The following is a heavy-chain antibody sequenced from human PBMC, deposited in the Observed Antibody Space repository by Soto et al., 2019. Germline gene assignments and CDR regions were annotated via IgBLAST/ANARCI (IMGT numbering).Heavy chain of an antibody. J-gene: IGHJ6*02. CDR1: GFTVSSNY. CDR2: IYSGGST. D-gene: IGHD3-22*01. CDR3: ARDNLYYDSSGYQRYYYYGMDV. V-gene: IGHV3-53*01. Sequence: EVQLVESGGGLIQPGGSLRLSCAASGFTVSSNYMSWVRQAPGKGLEWVSVIYSGGSTYYADSVKGRFTISRDNSKNTLYLQMNSLRAEDTAVYYCARDNLYYDSSGYQRYYYYGMDVWGQGTTVTVSS.